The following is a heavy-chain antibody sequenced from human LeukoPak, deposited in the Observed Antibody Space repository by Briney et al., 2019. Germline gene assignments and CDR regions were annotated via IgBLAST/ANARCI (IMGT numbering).Heavy chain of an antibody. Sequence: GGSLGLSCAASGFTFSNYAMSWVRQAPGKGLEWVSTISGSGGSTYYADSVKGRFTISRDNSKNTLYLQTNSLRAEDTAVYYCAGDASHYGSGNYFWGQGTLVTVSS. CDR2: ISGSGGST. J-gene: IGHJ4*02. CDR1: GFTFSNYA. V-gene: IGHV3-23*01. CDR3: AGDASHYGSGNYF. D-gene: IGHD3-10*01.